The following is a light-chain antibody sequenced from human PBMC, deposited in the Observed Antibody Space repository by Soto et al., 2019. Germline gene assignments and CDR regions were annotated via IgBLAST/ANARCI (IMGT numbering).Light chain of an antibody. Sequence: EIVLTQSPGTLTLPPGERATLSCRASQSVSNNYLAWYQQKRGQAPRLLMSGASNRATGIPDRFSGSGSGTDFTLTISRLEPEDFAVYYCQQDGSSPVTFGPGTKVDIK. J-gene: IGKJ3*01. CDR1: QSVSNNY. CDR3: QQDGSSPVT. CDR2: GAS. V-gene: IGKV3-20*01.